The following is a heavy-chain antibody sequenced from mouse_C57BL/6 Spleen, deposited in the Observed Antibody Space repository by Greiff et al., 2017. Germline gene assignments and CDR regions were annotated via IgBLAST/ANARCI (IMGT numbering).Heavy chain of an antibody. D-gene: IGHD1-1*01. CDR1: GFSLTSYG. CDR2: IWGGGST. Sequence: VQLQQSGPGLVQPSQSLSITCTVSGFSLTSYGVHWVRQSPGKGLEWLGVIWGGGSTDYNAAFMSRLSITKDNSKSQVFFKMNSLQADDTAIYCCAKRDYYGSSDWYFDVWGTGTTVTVSS. J-gene: IGHJ1*03. CDR3: AKRDYYGSSDWYFDV. V-gene: IGHV2-5*01.